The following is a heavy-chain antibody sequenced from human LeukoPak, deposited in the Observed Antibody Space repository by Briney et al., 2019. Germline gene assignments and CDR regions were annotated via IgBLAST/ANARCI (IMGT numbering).Heavy chain of an antibody. J-gene: IGHJ4*02. CDR2: IRRKTEGGTT. CDR1: GFTFGDAW. CDR3: ATDLLDY. Sequence: GGSLRLSCAGSGFTFGDAWMSWVRQAPGKGLEWVGRIRRKTEGGTTEYAAPVKGRFTISRDDSKKTLYLQMNSLKTDDTAVYYCATDLLDYWGQGTLVTVSS. V-gene: IGHV3-15*01.